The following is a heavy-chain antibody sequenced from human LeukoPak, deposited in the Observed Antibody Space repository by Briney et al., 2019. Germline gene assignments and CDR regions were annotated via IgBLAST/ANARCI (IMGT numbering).Heavy chain of an antibody. J-gene: IGHJ3*02. CDR3: ARDTFGVVIIGAFDI. V-gene: IGHV3-21*01. CDR1: GFTFSSYS. D-gene: IGHD3-3*01. CDR2: ISSSSSYI. Sequence: GGSLRLSCAASGFTFSSYSMNWVRQAPGKGLEWVSSISSSSSYIYYADSVKGRFTISRDNAKNSLYLQMNSLRAEDTAVYYCARDTFGVVIIGAFDIWGQGTMVTVSS.